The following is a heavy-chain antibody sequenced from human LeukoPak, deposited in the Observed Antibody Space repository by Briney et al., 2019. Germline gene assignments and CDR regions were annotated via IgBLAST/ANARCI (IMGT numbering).Heavy chain of an antibody. Sequence: GGSLRLSCAASGFTFSSYAMSWVRQAPGKGLEWVSAISGSGGSTYYADSVKGRFTISRDNSKNTLYLRMNSLRAEDTAVYYCAKVDSSGYYGFDYWGQGTLVTVSS. V-gene: IGHV3-23*01. CDR3: AKVDSSGYYGFDY. CDR1: GFTFSSYA. D-gene: IGHD3-22*01. CDR2: ISGSGGST. J-gene: IGHJ4*02.